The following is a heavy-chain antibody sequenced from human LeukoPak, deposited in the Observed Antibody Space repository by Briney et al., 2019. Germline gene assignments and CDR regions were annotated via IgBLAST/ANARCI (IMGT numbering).Heavy chain of an antibody. D-gene: IGHD5-24*01. Sequence: SETLSLTCTVSGGSISRSSYYWGWIRQPPGKGLEWIGSIHYSGSTYYNPSLKSRVTISVDTSKNQFSLKLRSVTAADTAMYYCARDSSDSTIDYWGQGTLVTVSS. V-gene: IGHV4-39*07. CDR1: GGSISRSSYY. CDR2: IHYSGST. J-gene: IGHJ4*02. CDR3: ARDSSDSTIDY.